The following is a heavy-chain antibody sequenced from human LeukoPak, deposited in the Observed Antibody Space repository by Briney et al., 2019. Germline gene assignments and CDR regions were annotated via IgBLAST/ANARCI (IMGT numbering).Heavy chain of an antibody. CDR3: ARGCPRSTSCYGYYFDY. D-gene: IGHD2-2*01. V-gene: IGHV3-53*01. CDR1: GFTVSSNY. J-gene: IGHJ4*02. Sequence: PGGSLRLSCAASGFTVSSNYMRWVPQAPGKGLEWVSVIYSGGSTYYADSVKGRFTISRDNSKNTLYLQMNSLRAEDTAVYYCARGCPRSTSCYGYYFDYWGQGTLVTVSS. CDR2: IYSGGST.